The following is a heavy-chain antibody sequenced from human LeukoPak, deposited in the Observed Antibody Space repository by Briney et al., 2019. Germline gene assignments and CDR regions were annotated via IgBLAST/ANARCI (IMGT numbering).Heavy chain of an antibody. CDR1: GYTFTSYD. V-gene: IGHV1-8*01. D-gene: IGHD3-10*01. J-gene: IGHJ4*02. CDR3: ARGQSVRDKTPDY. Sequence: ASVRISCKASGYTFTSYDINWVRQATGQGLEWMGWMNPNSGNTGYAQKFQGRVTMTRNTSISTAYMELSSLRSEDTAVYYCARGQSVRDKTPDYWGQGTLVTVSS. CDR2: MNPNSGNT.